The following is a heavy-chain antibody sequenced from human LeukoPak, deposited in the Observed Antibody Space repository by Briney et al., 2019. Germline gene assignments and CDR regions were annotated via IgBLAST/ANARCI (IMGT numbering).Heavy chain of an antibody. V-gene: IGHV3-30*02. D-gene: IGHD5-24*01. CDR1: GFTFSGYG. CDR2: IRYDGSNE. Sequence: GGSLRLSCAASGFTFSGYGMHWVRQAPGKGLEWVAFIRYDGSNEDYADSVKGRFTISRDNSKNTLYLQMNSLRAEDTAVYYCARDGYNGAAAYWGQGTLVTVSS. CDR3: ARDGYNGAAAY. J-gene: IGHJ4*02.